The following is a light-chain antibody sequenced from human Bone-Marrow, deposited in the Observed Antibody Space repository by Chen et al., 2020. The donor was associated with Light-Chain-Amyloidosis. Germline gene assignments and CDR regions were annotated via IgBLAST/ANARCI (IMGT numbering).Light chain of an antibody. CDR3: MQTLQTPWT. V-gene: IGKV2-28*01. J-gene: IGKJ1*01. CDR1: RSLLHNNGYID. CDR2: LGS. Sequence: DIVMTQSPLSLPVTPGEPASISCRSSRSLLHNNGYIDLDWYLQKPGQSPQLLIYLGSNRASGVPDKFSGSGSGTDFTLKINRVEADDVGVYYCMQTLQTPWTFGQGTKVEI.